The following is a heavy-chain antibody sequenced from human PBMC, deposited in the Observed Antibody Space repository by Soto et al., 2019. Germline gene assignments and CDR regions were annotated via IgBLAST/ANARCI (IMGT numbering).Heavy chain of an antibody. D-gene: IGHD3-10*01. V-gene: IGHV1-69*01. CDR1: GGIFSTYA. J-gene: IGHJ4*02. CDR2: IIPIFGTP. CDR3: ARDRDDYGSGNYYNSIAF. Sequence: QVQLVQSGAEVKKPGSSVKVSCKASGGIFSTYAISWLRQAPGQGLEWMGGIIPIFGTPNYAQRFQGRVTITADESTSTAYMELSRLRSEDTAVYYCARDRDDYGSGNYYNSIAFWGQGTLVTVSS.